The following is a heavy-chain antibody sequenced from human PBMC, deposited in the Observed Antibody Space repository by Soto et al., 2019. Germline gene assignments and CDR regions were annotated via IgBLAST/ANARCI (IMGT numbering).Heavy chain of an antibody. D-gene: IGHD3-16*01. CDR2: IIPIFGTA. V-gene: IGHV1-69*13. CDR3: ATRYVTISSSRDYFDY. J-gene: IGHJ4*02. Sequence: ASVKVSCKASGGTFSSYAISWVRQAPGQGLEWMGGIIPIFGTANYAQKFQGRVTITADESTSTAYMELSSLRSEDTAVYYCATRYVTISSSRDYFDYWGQGTLVTVSS. CDR1: GGTFSSYA.